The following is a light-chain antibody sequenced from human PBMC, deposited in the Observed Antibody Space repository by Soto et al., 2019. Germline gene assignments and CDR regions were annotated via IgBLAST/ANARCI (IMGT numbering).Light chain of an antibody. CDR1: SGDVGGYNF. CDR3: CSYVGATTYV. Sequence: QSALTQPRSVSGSPGQSVTISCTGASGDVGGYNFVSWYQQHPGKAPTLMIFDVSQRPSGVPDRFSGSKSGNTASLTISGLQAEDEADYYCCSYVGATTYVFGTGTKLTVL. V-gene: IGLV2-11*01. J-gene: IGLJ1*01. CDR2: DVS.